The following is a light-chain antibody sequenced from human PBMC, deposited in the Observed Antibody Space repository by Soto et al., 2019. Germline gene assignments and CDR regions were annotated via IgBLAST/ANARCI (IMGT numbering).Light chain of an antibody. CDR3: QQYNNWPIFT. J-gene: IGKJ3*01. CDR1: QSVSSK. CDR2: GAS. V-gene: IGKV3-15*01. Sequence: EIVMTQSPATLSVSPGERATLSCRASQSVSSKLAWYQQKPGQAPRLLIYGASTRATGIPGRFSGSGSGTEFTLTISSLQSEDFAVYYCQQYNNWPIFTFGPGTKVDIK.